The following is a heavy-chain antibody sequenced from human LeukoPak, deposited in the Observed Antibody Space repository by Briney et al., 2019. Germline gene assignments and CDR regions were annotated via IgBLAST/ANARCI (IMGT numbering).Heavy chain of an antibody. J-gene: IGHJ6*02. CDR1: GGSISSSSYY. CDR3: ARGGRHNQWLASYYYYGMDV. Sequence: RASETLSLTCTVSGGSISSSSYYWGWIRQPPGKGLEWIGSINYSGNTYYNPSLKSRVTISVDTSKNQFSLKLSSVTAADTAVYYCARGGRHNQWLASYYYYGMDVWGQGTTVTVSS. V-gene: IGHV4-39*07. CDR2: INYSGNT. D-gene: IGHD6-19*01.